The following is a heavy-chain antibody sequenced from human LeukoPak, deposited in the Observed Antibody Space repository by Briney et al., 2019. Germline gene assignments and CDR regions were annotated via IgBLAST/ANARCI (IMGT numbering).Heavy chain of an antibody. D-gene: IGHD2-2*01. Sequence: SETLSLTCAVYGGSFSGYYWSWIRQPPGKGLEWIGEINHSGSTNYNPSLKSRVTISVDTSKNQFSLKLSSVTAADTAVYYCARAGSYARRGFDYWGQGTLVTVSS. CDR2: INHSGST. CDR1: GGSFSGYY. J-gene: IGHJ4*02. V-gene: IGHV4-34*01. CDR3: ARAGSYARRGFDY.